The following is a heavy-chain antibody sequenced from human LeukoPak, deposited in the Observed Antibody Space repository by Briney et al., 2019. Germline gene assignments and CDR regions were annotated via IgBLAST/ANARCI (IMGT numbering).Heavy chain of an antibody. CDR3: ARTRSSTSYPYYYYYGMDV. D-gene: IGHD2-2*01. CDR2: IYPGDSDT. J-gene: IGHJ6*02. V-gene: IGHV5-51*01. Sequence: GESLKISCKGSGYSFTSYWIGWVRHMPGKGLEWMGIIYPGDSDTRYSPSFQGQVTISADKSISTAYLQWSSLKASDTAMYYCARTRSSTSYPYYYYYGMDVWGQGTTVTVSS. CDR1: GYSFTSYW.